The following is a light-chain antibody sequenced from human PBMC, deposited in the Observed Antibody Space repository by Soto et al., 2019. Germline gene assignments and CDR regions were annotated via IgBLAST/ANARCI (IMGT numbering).Light chain of an antibody. J-gene: IGKJ1*01. V-gene: IGKV4-1*01. Sequence: DIVMTQSPDSLAVSLGERATINCKSSQSVLYSSNNKNCLAWYQQKPGQPPKLLIYWASTPESGVPDRFSGSGSGTDFTLTISRLQAEDVAVYYCQQYYSTPWTFGQGTKVEIK. CDR1: QSVLYSSNNKNC. CDR2: WAS. CDR3: QQYYSTPWT.